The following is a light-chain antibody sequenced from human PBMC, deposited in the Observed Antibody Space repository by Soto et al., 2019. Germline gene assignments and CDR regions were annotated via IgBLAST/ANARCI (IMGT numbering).Light chain of an antibody. CDR3: GADHGSGSNFVVV. Sequence: QSVLTQPPSASASLGASVTLTCTLSSGYSNYKVDWYQQRPGKGPRFVMRVGTGGIVGSKGDGIPDRFSVLGSGLNRYLTIKNIQEEDESDYHCGADHGSGSNFVVVFGTGTKVTVL. CDR2: VGTGGIVG. J-gene: IGLJ1*01. V-gene: IGLV9-49*01. CDR1: SGYSNYK.